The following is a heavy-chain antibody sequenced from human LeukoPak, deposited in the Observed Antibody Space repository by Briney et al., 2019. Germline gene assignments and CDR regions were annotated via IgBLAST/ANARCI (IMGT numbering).Heavy chain of an antibody. V-gene: IGHV3-53*01. CDR2: IYSSGTT. J-gene: IGHJ4*02. Sequence: PGGSLRLPCAASGFTVNSNYMSWVRQAPGKGLEWVSIIYSSGTTYYADSVKGRFTISRDNSKNTLYLQMNSLRAEDTAVYYCAREVKKGIAAAGSRDYWGQGTLVTVSS. CDR3: AREVKKGIAAAGSRDY. CDR1: GFTVNSNY. D-gene: IGHD6-13*01.